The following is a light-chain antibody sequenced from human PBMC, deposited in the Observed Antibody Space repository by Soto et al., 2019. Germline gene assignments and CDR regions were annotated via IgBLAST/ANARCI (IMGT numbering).Light chain of an antibody. V-gene: IGLV2-8*01. CDR2: EVS. CDR3: CSYAGSNNYV. J-gene: IGLJ1*01. CDR1: SSDVGGYNY. Sequence: QSVLTQPPSASGSPGQSVTISCTGTSSDVGGYNYVSWYQQHPGKAPKLMIYEVSKRPSGVPDRFSGSKSGNTASLTVSGLQAEDEADYYRCSYAGSNNYVFGTGTKVTVL.